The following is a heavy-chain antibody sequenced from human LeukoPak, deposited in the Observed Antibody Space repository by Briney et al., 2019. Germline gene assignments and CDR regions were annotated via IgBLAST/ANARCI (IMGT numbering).Heavy chain of an antibody. CDR2: IRSKAYGGTT. J-gene: IGHJ4*02. V-gene: IGHV3-49*04. D-gene: IGHD3-16*02. Sequence: GRSLRLSCTASGLTFGDYAMSWVRQAPGKGLEWVGFIRSKAYGGTTEYAASVKGRFTISRDDSKSIAYLQMNSLKTEDTAVYYRTRANMITFGGVIAPDDYWGQGTLVTVSS. CDR3: TRANMITFGGVIAPDDY. CDR1: GLTFGDYA.